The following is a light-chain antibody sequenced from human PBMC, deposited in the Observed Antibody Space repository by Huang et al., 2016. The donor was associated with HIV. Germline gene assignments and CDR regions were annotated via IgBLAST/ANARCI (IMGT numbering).Light chain of an antibody. Sequence: DIQMTQSPSSLSASVGDRVTITCQASQDISNYLNWYQQKPGKAPKLLIYDASNLGTGLPSSFSGCGSGTDFTFTISSLQPEDIATYYCQQYDNLPRTFGQGTKLEIK. CDR3: QQYDNLPRT. J-gene: IGKJ2*01. V-gene: IGKV1-33*01. CDR1: QDISNY. CDR2: DAS.